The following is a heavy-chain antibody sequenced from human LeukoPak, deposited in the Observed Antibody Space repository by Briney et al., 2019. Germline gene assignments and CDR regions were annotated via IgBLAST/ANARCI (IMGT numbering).Heavy chain of an antibody. CDR1: GGSISSSSYY. Sequence: SETLSLTCTVSGGSISSSSYYWGWIRQPPGKGLEWIGSIYYSGSTYYNPSLKSRVTISVDTSKNQFSLKLSSVTAADTAVYHCASCSSPSCYYLGYYGMDVWGQGTTVTVSS. V-gene: IGHV4-39*01. CDR3: ASCSSPSCYYLGYYGMDV. CDR2: IYYSGST. J-gene: IGHJ6*02. D-gene: IGHD2-2*01.